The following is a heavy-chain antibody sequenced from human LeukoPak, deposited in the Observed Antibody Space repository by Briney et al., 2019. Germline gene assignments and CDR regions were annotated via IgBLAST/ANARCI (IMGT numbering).Heavy chain of an antibody. CDR1: GGSFNGYY. V-gene: IGHV4-34*01. CDR2: INHSGST. D-gene: IGHD6-19*01. J-gene: IGHJ4*02. Sequence: SETLSLTCAVYGGSFNGYYWSWIRQPPGKGLEWIGDINHSGSTNYNPSLKSRVTMSVDTSKNQFSLKARSMTAADTAMYYCARAAQTGIAVAGTAHWGQGTLVTVSS. CDR3: ARAAQTGIAVAGTAH.